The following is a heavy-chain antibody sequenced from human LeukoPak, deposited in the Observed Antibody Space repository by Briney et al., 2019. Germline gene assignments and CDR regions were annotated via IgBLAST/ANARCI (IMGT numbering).Heavy chain of an antibody. D-gene: IGHD1-26*01. Sequence: GGSLRLSCAASGFTFSSYSMNWVRQPPGKGREWISSITSSSGYIYYADSVKGRFTISRDDAKKSLYLLMNSLRAEDTAVYYCARDGGDRGGSYYYYWGQGTLVTVSS. J-gene: IGHJ4*02. V-gene: IGHV3-21*01. CDR3: ARDGGDRGGSYYYY. CDR1: GFTFSSYS. CDR2: ITSSSGYI.